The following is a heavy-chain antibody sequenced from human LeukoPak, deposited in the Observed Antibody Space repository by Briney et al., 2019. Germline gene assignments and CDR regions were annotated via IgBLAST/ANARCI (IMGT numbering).Heavy chain of an antibody. Sequence: GASVTVSCKASGYIFTSYGISWVRQAPGQGLEWMGWISGYNGNTNYAQKLQGRVTMTTDTSTSTAYMELRSLRSDDTAVYYCARSASSAYYYYYYMDVWGKGTTDTVSS. D-gene: IGHD3-22*01. CDR3: ARSASSAYYYYYYMDV. V-gene: IGHV1-18*01. CDR2: ISGYNGNT. J-gene: IGHJ6*03. CDR1: GYIFTSYG.